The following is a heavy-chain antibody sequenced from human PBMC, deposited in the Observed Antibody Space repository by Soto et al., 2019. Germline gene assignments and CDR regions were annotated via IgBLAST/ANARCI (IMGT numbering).Heavy chain of an antibody. CDR3: ARRGYTYGYFIDY. V-gene: IGHV1-46*01. Sequence: QVQLVQSGAEVKKPGDSVKVSCKASGYTFTNYYMNWVRQAPGQGLEWMGVINLSGGGADYAQRFQGRGHMTKDTSTNTVYMELSSLRSEDTAVYYCARRGYTYGYFIDYWGQGTLVTVSS. CDR1: GYTFTNYY. D-gene: IGHD5-18*01. CDR2: INLSGGGA. J-gene: IGHJ4*02.